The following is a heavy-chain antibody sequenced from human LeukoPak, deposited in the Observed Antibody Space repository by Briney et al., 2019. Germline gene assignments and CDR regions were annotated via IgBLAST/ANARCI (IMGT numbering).Heavy chain of an antibody. CDR3: ARPLNYYDTSAPNY. J-gene: IGHJ4*02. V-gene: IGHV1-46*01. CDR1: GYTFTDYY. D-gene: IGHD3-22*01. Sequence: GASVKVSCKASGYTFTDYYIHWVRQAPGQGLEWMGMINPSGGSTYYAQKFQGRVIMTRDTSISTAYMELSRLRSDDTAVYYCARPLNYYDTSAPNYWGQGTLVTVSS. CDR2: INPSGGST.